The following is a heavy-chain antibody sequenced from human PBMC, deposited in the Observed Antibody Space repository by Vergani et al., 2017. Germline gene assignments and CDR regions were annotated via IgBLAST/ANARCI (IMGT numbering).Heavy chain of an antibody. CDR1: GYTFTSYG. V-gene: IGHV1-18*01. D-gene: IGHD3-10*01. J-gene: IGHJ6*02. CDR2: ISAYNGNT. CDR3: ARDPGYYGSESYYNAKTWWTGDYDYGRDV. Sequence: QVQLVQSGAEVKKPGASVKVSCKASGYTFTSYGISWVRQAPGQGLEWMGWISAYNGNTNYAQKLQGRVTMTTDTSTSTAYMELRSLRSDDTAVYYCARDPGYYGSESYYNAKTWWTGDYDYGRDVWGQGTTATVSS.